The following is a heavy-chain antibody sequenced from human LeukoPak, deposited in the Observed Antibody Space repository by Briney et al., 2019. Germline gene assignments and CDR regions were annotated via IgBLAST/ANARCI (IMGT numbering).Heavy chain of an antibody. V-gene: IGHV2-5*01. Sequence: ESGPTLVNPTQTLTLTCSFSGFSLTTSGVGVGWFRQPPGRALEWLGLIYWNDDKRYNTSLTNRLTIIKDTSKNQVVLTMTNMDPADTATYYCARRCVYQWLPNTWFDPWGQGTLVTVSS. CDR2: IYWNDDK. CDR1: GFSLTTSGVG. D-gene: IGHD6-19*01. J-gene: IGHJ5*02. CDR3: ARRCVYQWLPNTWFDP.